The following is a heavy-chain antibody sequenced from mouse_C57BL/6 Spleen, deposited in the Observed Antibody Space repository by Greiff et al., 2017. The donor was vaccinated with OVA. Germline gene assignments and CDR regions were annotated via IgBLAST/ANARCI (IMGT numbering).Heavy chain of an antibody. V-gene: IGHV2-2*01. CDR1: GFSFTSYG. J-gene: IGHJ3*01. Sequence: QVQLQQSGPGLVQPSQSLSITCTVSGFSFTSYGVHWVRQSPGKGLEWLGVIWSGGSTDYNAAFISRMSISKDNSKCQVFFKMNSLQADDTAIYYCARIPYYDYDVPAYWGQGTLVTVSA. CDR2: IWSGGST. D-gene: IGHD2-4*01. CDR3: ARIPYYDYDVPAY.